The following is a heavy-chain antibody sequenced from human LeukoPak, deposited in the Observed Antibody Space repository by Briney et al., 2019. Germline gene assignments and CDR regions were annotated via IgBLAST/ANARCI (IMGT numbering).Heavy chain of an antibody. Sequence: SETLSLTCTVSGGSISSGSYCWSWIRQPAGKGLEWIGRIYTSGSTNYNPSLKSRVTMSVDTSKNHFSLKLRSVTAADTAVYYCARTGYSSGWYPFDYWGQGTLVTVSS. D-gene: IGHD6-19*01. CDR3: ARTGYSSGWYPFDY. J-gene: IGHJ4*02. CDR1: GGSISSGSYC. V-gene: IGHV4-61*02. CDR2: IYTSGST.